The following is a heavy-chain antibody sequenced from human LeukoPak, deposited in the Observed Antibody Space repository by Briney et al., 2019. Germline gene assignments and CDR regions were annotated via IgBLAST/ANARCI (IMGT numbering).Heavy chain of an antibody. V-gene: IGHV3-30*02. J-gene: IGHJ3*02. CDR1: GLTFSSYG. Sequence: GGSLRLSCAASGLTFSSYGMHWVRQAPGKGLEWVAFIRYDGSNKYYTDSVKGRFTISRDNSKNTLYPQMNSLRAEDTAVYYCARDRGPMVKNAFDIWGQGTMVTVSS. CDR3: ARDRGPMVKNAFDI. D-gene: IGHD5-18*01. CDR2: IRYDGSNK.